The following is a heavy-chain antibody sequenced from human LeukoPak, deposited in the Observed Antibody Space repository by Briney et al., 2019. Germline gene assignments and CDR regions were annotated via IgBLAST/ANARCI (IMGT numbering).Heavy chain of an antibody. CDR3: ARDLYYGSGGYYFDY. V-gene: IGHV3-66*01. Sequence: GGSLRLSCAASGFTVSSNYMSWVRQAPGKGLEWVSVIYSGGTTYYADSVKGRFTISGDSSKNTLYLHMNSLRAEDTAVYYCARDLYYGSGGYYFDYWGQGTLVTVSS. D-gene: IGHD3-10*01. J-gene: IGHJ4*02. CDR1: GFTVSSNY. CDR2: IYSGGTT.